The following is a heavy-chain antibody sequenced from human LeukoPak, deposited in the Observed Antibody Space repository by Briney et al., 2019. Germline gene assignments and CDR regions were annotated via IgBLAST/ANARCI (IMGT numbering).Heavy chain of an antibody. D-gene: IGHD3-3*01. J-gene: IGHJ4*02. CDR3: ARGEDRIFGVVIITSYSFDY. V-gene: IGHV3-21*01. CDR2: ISSSSSYI. CDR1: GFTFSSYS. Sequence: KSGGSLRLSCAASGFTFSSYSMNWVRQAPGKGLEWVSSISSSSSYIYYADSVKGRFTISRDNAKNSLYLQMNSLRAEDTAVYYCARGEDRIFGVVIITSYSFDYWGQGTLVTVSS.